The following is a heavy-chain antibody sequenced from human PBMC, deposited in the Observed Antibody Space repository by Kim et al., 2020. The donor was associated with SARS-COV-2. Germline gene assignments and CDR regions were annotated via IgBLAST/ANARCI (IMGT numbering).Heavy chain of an antibody. CDR1: GFTFSSYA. V-gene: IGHV3-23*01. Sequence: GGSLRLSCAASGFTFSSYAMSWVRQAPGKGLEWVSAISGSGGSTYYADSVKGRFTISRDNSKNTLYLQMNSLRAEDTAVYYCAKDNSDSGWYGGFDYWGQGTLVTVSS. CDR2: ISGSGGST. CDR3: AKDNSDSGWYGGFDY. D-gene: IGHD6-19*01. J-gene: IGHJ4*02.